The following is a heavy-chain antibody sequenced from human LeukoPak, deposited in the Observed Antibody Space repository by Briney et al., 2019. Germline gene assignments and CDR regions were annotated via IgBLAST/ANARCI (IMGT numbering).Heavy chain of an antibody. D-gene: IGHD2-2*01. CDR2: SNPNSGGT. CDR1: GYTLTGYY. Sequence: AASVKVSCKASGYTLTGYYMHWVRQAPGQGLEWMGGSNPNSGGTNYAQKFQGRVTMTRDTSIRTAHMELSRLRSDDTAVYYCARADCSSTSCYGGRTWFDPWGQGTLVTVSS. V-gene: IGHV1-2*02. CDR3: ARADCSSTSCYGGRTWFDP. J-gene: IGHJ5*02.